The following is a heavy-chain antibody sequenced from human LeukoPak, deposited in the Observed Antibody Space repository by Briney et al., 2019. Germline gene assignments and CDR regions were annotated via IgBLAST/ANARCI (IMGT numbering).Heavy chain of an antibody. V-gene: IGHV4-34*01. J-gene: IGHJ5*02. CDR1: GGSFSDNY. CDR3: ARRSPPSVRGLILFDP. CDR2: IYDGTIT. D-gene: IGHD3-10*02. Sequence: SETLSLTCAVYGGSFSDNYWAWIRQPPGRGLEWIGNIYDGTITYYNPSLEGRVTISVDKSGNQISLRLISLTAADTAVYFCARRSPPSVRGLILFDPWGRGTQVIVSS.